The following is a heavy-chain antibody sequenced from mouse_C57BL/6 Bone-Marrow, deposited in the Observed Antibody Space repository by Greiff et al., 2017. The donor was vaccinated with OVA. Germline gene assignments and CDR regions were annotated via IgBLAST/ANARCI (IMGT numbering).Heavy chain of an antibody. CDR1: GFTFSDFY. V-gene: IGHV7-1*01. D-gene: IGHD4-1*01. Sequence: EVNVVESGGGLVQSGRSLRLSCATSGFTFSDFYMEWVRQAPGKGLEWIAASRNKANDYTTEYSASVKGRFIVSRDTSQSILYLQMNALRAEDTAIYYCARDAGLGRPWFAYWGQGTLVTVSA. CDR3: ARDAGLGRPWFAY. J-gene: IGHJ3*01. CDR2: SRNKANDYTT.